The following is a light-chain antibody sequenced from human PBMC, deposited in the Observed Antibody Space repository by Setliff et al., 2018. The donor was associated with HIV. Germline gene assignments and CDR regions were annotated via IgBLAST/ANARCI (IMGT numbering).Light chain of an antibody. Sequence: QSALTQPASVSGSPGQSITISCNGTASDVGKYDLVSWYQQRPGRAPNLIIYEVSKRPSGVSDRFSASKSGNTASLTISGVQPEDETDYFCCSYAGGGTYVFGSGTKVTVL. V-gene: IGLV2-23*02. CDR3: CSYAGGGTYV. CDR1: ASDVGKYDL. CDR2: EVS. J-gene: IGLJ1*01.